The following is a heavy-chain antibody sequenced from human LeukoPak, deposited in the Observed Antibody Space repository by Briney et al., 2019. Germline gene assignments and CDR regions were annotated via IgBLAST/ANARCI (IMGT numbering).Heavy chain of an antibody. J-gene: IGHJ4*02. CDR3: ARDAAGFNSSWEFDY. Sequence: SETLSLTCTVSGGSISSYYWSWIRQPPGKGLEWIGFIYHSGSTNYNPSLKSRVTISADTSKNQFSLKLSSVTAADTAMYYCARDAAGFNSSWEFDYWGQGTLVTVSS. D-gene: IGHD6-13*01. CDR2: IYHSGST. CDR1: GGSISSYY. V-gene: IGHV4-59*01.